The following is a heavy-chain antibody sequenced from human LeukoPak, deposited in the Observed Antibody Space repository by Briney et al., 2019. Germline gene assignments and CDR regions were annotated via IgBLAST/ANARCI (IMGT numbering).Heavy chain of an antibody. CDR3: AKDHYYDSSGYPNHY. CDR2: ISGSGGST. Sequence: PGGSLRLSCAASGFTFSSYAMSWVRQAPGKGLEWVSAISGSGGSTYYADSVKGRFTISRDNSKNTLYLQMNSLRAEDTAVYYCAKDHYYDSSGYPNHYWGQGTQVTVSS. V-gene: IGHV3-23*01. J-gene: IGHJ4*02. D-gene: IGHD3-22*01. CDR1: GFTFSSYA.